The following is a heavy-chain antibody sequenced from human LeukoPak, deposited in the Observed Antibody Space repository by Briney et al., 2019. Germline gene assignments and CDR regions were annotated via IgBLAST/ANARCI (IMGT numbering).Heavy chain of an antibody. D-gene: IGHD1-26*01. Sequence: PGGSLRLSCAASGLNVSSNYMSWVRQAPGKGLEWVSGIYSGGSTFYADSVKGRFTISRDNSKNTLYLQMNSLRAEDTAVYYCARDGAGYSTLELYWGQGTLVTVSS. J-gene: IGHJ4*02. CDR1: GLNVSSNY. CDR3: ARDGAGYSTLELY. V-gene: IGHV3-53*01. CDR2: IYSGGST.